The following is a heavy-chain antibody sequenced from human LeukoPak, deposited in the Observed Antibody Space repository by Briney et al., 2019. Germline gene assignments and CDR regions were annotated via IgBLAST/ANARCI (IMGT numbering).Heavy chain of an antibody. Sequence: GGSLRLSCGASGFTFSTHDMHWVRQAPGKGLEWVAFIRYDGSHEYYAGSVKGRFTISRDNSKNTLYLQMSSVRSEDTALYYCAKPSGSGVDYWGQGTRVTVSS. V-gene: IGHV3-30*02. CDR2: IRYDGSHE. D-gene: IGHD1-26*01. J-gene: IGHJ4*01. CDR1: GFTFSTHD. CDR3: AKPSGSGVDY.